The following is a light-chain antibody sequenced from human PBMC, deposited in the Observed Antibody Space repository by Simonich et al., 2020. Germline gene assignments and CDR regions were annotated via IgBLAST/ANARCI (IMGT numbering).Light chain of an antibody. J-gene: IGLJ3*02. CDR2: RNN. CDR1: NSNTGSNT. CDR3: AAWDDSLNGWV. V-gene: IGLV1-44*01. Sequence: QSVLTQPPSASGTPGQRVTISCSGSNSNTGSNTVNWYQQLPGTAPKLLIYRNNQRPAGVPDRFSGSKSGTSASLAISGLQSEDEADYYCAAWDDSLNGWVFGGGTKLTVL.